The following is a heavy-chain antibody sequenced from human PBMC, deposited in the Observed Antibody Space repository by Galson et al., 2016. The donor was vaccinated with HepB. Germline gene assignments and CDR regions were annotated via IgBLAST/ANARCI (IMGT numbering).Heavy chain of an antibody. D-gene: IGHD3-10*01. CDR1: GFTLNYYW. J-gene: IGHJ6*03. V-gene: IGHV3-74*01. Sequence: SLRLSCAGSGFTLNYYWMYWVRQAPGKGLVWVSRISSDGSSTSYADFVKGRFTISRDNAKNTLYLQMNSLRVDDSAIYYCARGSGSGSSRFRFYFYMDMWGKGTTVTVSS. CDR2: ISSDGSST. CDR3: ARGSGSGSSRFRFYFYMDM.